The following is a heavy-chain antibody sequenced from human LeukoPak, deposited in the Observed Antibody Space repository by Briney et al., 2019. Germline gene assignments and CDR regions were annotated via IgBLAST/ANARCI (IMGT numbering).Heavy chain of an antibody. CDR1: GGTFSSYA. Sequence: SVKVSCKASGGTFSSYAISWVRQAPGQGLEWMGGIIPIFGTADYAQKFQGRVTITADKSTSTAYMELSSLRSEDTAVYYCAREDDGGSAFDIWGRGTMVTVSS. V-gene: IGHV1-69*06. CDR3: AREDDGGSAFDI. CDR2: IIPIFGTA. D-gene: IGHD1-1*01. J-gene: IGHJ3*02.